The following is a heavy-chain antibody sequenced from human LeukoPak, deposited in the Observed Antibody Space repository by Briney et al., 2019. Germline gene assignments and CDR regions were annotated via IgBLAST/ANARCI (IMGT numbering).Heavy chain of an antibody. V-gene: IGHV4-38-2*01. D-gene: IGHD3-22*01. CDR1: GYSISSGYC. CDR3: ATRRHYYDSSRPGSAFDI. Sequence: SETLSLTCAVSGYSISSGYCWGWIRQPPGKGLEWIGSIYHSGSTYYNPSLKSRVTISVDTSKNQFSLKLSSVTAADTAVYYCATRRHYYDSSRPGSAFDIWGQGTMVTVSS. J-gene: IGHJ3*02. CDR2: IYHSGST.